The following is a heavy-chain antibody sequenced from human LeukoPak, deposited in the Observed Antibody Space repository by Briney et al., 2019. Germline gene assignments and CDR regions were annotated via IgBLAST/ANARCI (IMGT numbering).Heavy chain of an antibody. V-gene: IGHV3-23*01. Sequence: GSLRLSCAASGFTFSFYAMSWVRQAPGKGLEWLSGISGSGAGTYDADSVKGRFTISRDNSRKTLYLQMNSLRAEDTAVYYCAKDKYSSSWYGGDYYYYGMDVWGQGTTVTVSS. D-gene: IGHD6-13*01. CDR1: GFTFSFYA. J-gene: IGHJ6*02. CDR3: AKDKYSSSWYGGDYYYYGMDV. CDR2: ISGSGAGT.